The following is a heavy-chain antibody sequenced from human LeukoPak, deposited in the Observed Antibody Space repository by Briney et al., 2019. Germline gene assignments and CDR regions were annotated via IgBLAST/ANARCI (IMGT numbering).Heavy chain of an antibody. V-gene: IGHV4-34*01. CDR2: IYHSGST. CDR3: ARGGDYGDYVFHY. D-gene: IGHD4-17*01. J-gene: IGHJ4*02. Sequence: SETLSLTCAVYGGSFSGYYWSWIRQPPGKGLEWIGEIYHSGSTNYNPSLKSRVTISVDTSKNQFSLKLYSVTAADTAVYYCARGGDYGDYVFHYWGQGTLVTVSS. CDR1: GGSFSGYY.